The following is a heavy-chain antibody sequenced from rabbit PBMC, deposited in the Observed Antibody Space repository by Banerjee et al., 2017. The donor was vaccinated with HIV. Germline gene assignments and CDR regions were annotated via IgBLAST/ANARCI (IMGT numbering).Heavy chain of an antibody. D-gene: IGHD4-1*01. CDR2: IYVASSGNT. CDR1: GFTISGSYW. V-gene: IGHV1S45*01. J-gene: IGHJ4*01. Sequence: QEQLEESGGGLVKPEGSLTLTCTASGFTISGSYWICWVRQAPGKGLEWIACIYVASSGNTVYATWAKGRFTISKTSSTTVTLQMTSLTAADTATYFCARDLAGVIGWNFNLWGPGTLVTVS. CDR3: ARDLAGVIGWNFNL.